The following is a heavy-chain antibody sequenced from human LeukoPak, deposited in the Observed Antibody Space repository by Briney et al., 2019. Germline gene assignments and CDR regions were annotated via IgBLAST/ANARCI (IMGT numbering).Heavy chain of an antibody. D-gene: IGHD3-10*01. CDR1: GFTFSSYA. CDR3: ARELLPETYLLWFGELADGMDV. Sequence: GGSLRLSCAASGFTFSSYAMHWVRQAPGKGLEWVAVISYDGSNKYYANPVKGRFTISRDNSKNTLYLQMNSLRAEDTAVYYCARELLPETYLLWFGELADGMDVWGKGTTVTVSS. V-gene: IGHV3-30*04. CDR2: ISYDGSNK. J-gene: IGHJ6*04.